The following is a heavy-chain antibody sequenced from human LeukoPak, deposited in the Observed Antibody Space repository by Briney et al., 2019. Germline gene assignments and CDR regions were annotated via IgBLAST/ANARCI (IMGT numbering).Heavy chain of an antibody. D-gene: IGHD4-17*01. CDR3: ARHYGDYPLDD. CDR2: ISSTSIYI. CDR1: GFTFSSYS. J-gene: IGHJ4*02. V-gene: IGHV3-21*01. Sequence: KAGGSLRLSCAASGFTFSSYSMDWVRQAPGKGLEWVSSISSTSIYIYYADSVKGRFTISRDNAKNSLYLQMNSLGAEDTAVYYCARHYGDYPLDDWGQGTLVTVSS.